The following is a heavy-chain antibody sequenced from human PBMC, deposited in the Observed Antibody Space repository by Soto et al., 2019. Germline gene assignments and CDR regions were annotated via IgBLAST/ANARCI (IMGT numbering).Heavy chain of an antibody. D-gene: IGHD6-13*01. CDR1: GYTFISYG. J-gene: IGHJ4*02. CDR3: ARSGFSSSWFGILATGVHGVEIYY. Sequence: QVQLVQSGAEVKKTGASVEVSCKASGYTFISYGISWVRQAPGQGLEWMGWISAYNGKTNYAQKFQGRVTITTDTATSTAYMERGSLRSDDTAVYYCARSGFSSSWFGILATGVHGVEIYYWGQGTLVSVSS. CDR2: ISAYNGKT. V-gene: IGHV1-18*01.